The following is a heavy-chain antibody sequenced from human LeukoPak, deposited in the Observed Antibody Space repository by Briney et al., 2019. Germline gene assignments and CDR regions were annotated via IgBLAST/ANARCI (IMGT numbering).Heavy chain of an antibody. D-gene: IGHD3-10*01. CDR3: AKDRFGSGSYSNYIYYYGMDV. Sequence: GRSLRLSCAASGFTFSTYGMHWVRQAPGKGLEWVAVISYDGSNKYYADSVKGRFTISRDNSKNTLYLQMNRLIAEDTAVYFCAKDRFGSGSYSNYIYYYGMDVWGQGTTVTVSS. CDR2: ISYDGSNK. CDR1: GFTFSTYG. J-gene: IGHJ6*02. V-gene: IGHV3-30*18.